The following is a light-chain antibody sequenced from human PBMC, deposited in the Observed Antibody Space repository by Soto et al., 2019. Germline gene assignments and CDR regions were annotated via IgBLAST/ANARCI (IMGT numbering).Light chain of an antibody. CDR3: QQYSRFSLT. J-gene: IGKJ4*01. CDR1: ESISSW. V-gene: IGKV1-5*03. Sequence: DIQMTQFPSTLSASVGDRVTITCRARESISSWLAWYQQKPGKAPKLLIYKASSLESGVPSRFTGSGSGTEFTLTISSLQPDDFATYYCQQYSRFSLTFGGGTKVEIK. CDR2: KAS.